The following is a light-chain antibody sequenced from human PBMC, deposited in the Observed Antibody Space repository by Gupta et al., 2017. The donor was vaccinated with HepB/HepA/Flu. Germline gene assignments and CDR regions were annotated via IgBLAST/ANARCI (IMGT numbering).Light chain of an antibody. CDR2: DAS. J-gene: IGKJ5*01. CDR1: QSVSSY. V-gene: IGKV3-11*01. CDR3: QQRSNWPPIT. Sequence: EIVLTQSPATLSLSPGERATLSCRASQSVSSYLAWYQQKPGQAPRLLIYDASNRATGIPARFSGSGSGTDFTLTISSLEPEDFAVYYCQQRSNWPPITFGQGPR.